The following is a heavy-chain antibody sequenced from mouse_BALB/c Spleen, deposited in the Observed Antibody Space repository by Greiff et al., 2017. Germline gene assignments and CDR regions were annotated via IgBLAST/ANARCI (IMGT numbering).Heavy chain of an antibody. V-gene: IGHV8-8*01. J-gene: IGHJ2*01. D-gene: IGHD2-1*01. Sequence: QVTLKESGPGLLQTSQTLSLTCSFSGFSLSTSGMGVGWIRQPSGKGLEWLAHIWWDDDKRYNPALKSRLTISKDTSSNQVFLKLASVDTADTATYYCARIDGNRYYFDYWGQGTTLTVSS. CDR2: IWWDDDK. CDR3: ARIDGNRYYFDY. CDR1: GFSLSTSGMG.